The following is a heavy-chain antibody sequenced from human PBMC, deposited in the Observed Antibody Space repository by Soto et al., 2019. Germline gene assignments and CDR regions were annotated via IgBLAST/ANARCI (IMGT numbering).Heavy chain of an antibody. CDR1: GFTFSSYG. V-gene: IGHV3-33*01. J-gene: IGHJ4*02. Sequence: PGGSLRLSCAASGFTFSSYGMRWVRQAPGKGLEWVAVIWYDGSNKYYADSVKGRFTISRDNSKNTLYLQMNSLRAEDTAVYYCARDSAESLLDYWGQGTLVTVSS. CDR2: IWYDGSNK. CDR3: ARDSAESLLDY.